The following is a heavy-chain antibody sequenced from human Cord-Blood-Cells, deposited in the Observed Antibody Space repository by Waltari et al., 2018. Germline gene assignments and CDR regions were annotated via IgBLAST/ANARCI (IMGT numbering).Heavy chain of an antibody. J-gene: IGHJ3*02. CDR2: IYTSGST. D-gene: IGHD6-13*01. V-gene: IGHV4-4*07. Sequence: QVQLQESGPGLVKPSETLSLTCTVSGGSISSYYWSWIRQPAGKGLEWIGRIYTSGSTNYNPSLKSRVTMSVDTSKNQFSLKLSSVTAADTAVYYCARVGSIAAAGDAFDIWCQGTMVTVSS. CDR1: GGSISSYY. CDR3: ARVGSIAAAGDAFDI.